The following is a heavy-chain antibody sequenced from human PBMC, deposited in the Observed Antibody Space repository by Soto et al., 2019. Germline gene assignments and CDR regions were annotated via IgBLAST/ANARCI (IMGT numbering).Heavy chain of an antibody. CDR2: ITPIYPTT. J-gene: IGHJ4*02. CDR1: GGTFYTYT. V-gene: IGHV1-69*15. Sequence: QVQLVQSGAEVRKPGSSVQVFCKASGGTFYTYTFSWVRQAPGQGLEWMGSITPIYPTTNYAEKFQGRLTVTADGSTSTAYMELSSLTSDDTAVYYCARIPRYSFPTSDDLDSWGQGTLVTVSS. CDR3: ARIPRYSFPTSDDLDS. D-gene: IGHD5-18*01.